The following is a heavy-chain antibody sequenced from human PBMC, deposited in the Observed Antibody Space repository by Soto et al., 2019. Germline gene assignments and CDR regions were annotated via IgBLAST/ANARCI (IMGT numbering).Heavy chain of an antibody. J-gene: IGHJ6*02. D-gene: IGHD5-18*01. CDR3: ARDWVDTAIQGHYYYYYGMDV. Sequence: ASVKVSCKASGYTFTGYYMHWVRQAPGQGLEWMGWINPNSGGTDYAQKFQGRVTMTRDTSISTAYMELSRLRSDDTAVYYCARDWVDTAIQGHYYYYYGMDVWGQGTTVTVSS. CDR2: INPNSGGT. V-gene: IGHV1-2*02. CDR1: GYTFTGYY.